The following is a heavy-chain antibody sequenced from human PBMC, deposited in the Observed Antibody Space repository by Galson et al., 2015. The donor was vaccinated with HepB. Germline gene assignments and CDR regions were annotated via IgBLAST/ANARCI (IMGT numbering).Heavy chain of an antibody. J-gene: IGHJ3*02. D-gene: IGHD5-18*01. Sequence: SLRLSCAASGFTFSSYAMSWVRQAPGKGLEWVPAISGSGGSTYYADSVKGRFTISRDNSKNTLYLQMNSLRAEDTAVYYCAKGDQLWSTQGAAFDIWGKGTMVTVSS. CDR2: ISGSGGST. V-gene: IGHV3-23*01. CDR3: AKGDQLWSTQGAAFDI. CDR1: GFTFSSYA.